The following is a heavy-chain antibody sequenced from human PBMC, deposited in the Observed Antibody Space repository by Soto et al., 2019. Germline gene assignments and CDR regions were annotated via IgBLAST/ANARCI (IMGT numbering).Heavy chain of an antibody. CDR1: GFTFSSDS. Sequence: GGSLSLSCAASGFTFSSDSMSWVGEAPGKGLEWVSGFRTGGDDGTTYYADSVKGRFTISRDNSKNTLFLQMNSLRAEDTAIYYCAKKVNSGPGSQYFDYWGQGTLVTVSS. CDR2: FRTGGDDGTT. J-gene: IGHJ4*02. CDR3: AKKVNSGPGSQYFDY. D-gene: IGHD3-10*01. V-gene: IGHV3-23*01.